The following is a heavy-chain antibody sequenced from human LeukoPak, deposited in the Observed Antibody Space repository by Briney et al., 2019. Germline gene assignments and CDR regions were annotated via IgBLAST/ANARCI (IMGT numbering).Heavy chain of an antibody. CDR3: ARRVGATRPFDY. D-gene: IGHD1-26*01. CDR1: GGSISSYF. J-gene: IGHJ4*02. Sequence: SETLSLTCTVSGGSISSYFWSWIRQPPGTGLQWIGYTYASSSTNSNPSRRGRVSIAVSTSKYQFSLKLSSVTAADTAVYDCARRVGATRPFDYWGQGTLVTVSS. CDR2: TYASSST. V-gene: IGHV4-59*01.